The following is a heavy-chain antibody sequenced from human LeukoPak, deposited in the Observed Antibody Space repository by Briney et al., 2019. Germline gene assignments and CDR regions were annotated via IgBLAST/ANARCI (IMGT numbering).Heavy chain of an antibody. J-gene: IGHJ4*02. Sequence: SGGSLRLSCAASGFTFSSYAMSWVRQAPGKGLEWVSAISGSGGSTYYADSVKGRFTISRDNSKNTLYLQMNSLRAEDTAVCYCARDSGEVGLPDYWGQGTLVTVSS. V-gene: IGHV3-23*01. D-gene: IGHD3-10*01. CDR1: GFTFSSYA. CDR3: ARDSGEVGLPDY. CDR2: ISGSGGST.